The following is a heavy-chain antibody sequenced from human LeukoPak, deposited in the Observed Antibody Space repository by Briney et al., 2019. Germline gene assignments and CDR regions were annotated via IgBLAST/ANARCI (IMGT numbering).Heavy chain of an antibody. CDR2: ISYDGSNK. Sequence: GGSLRLSCAASGFTFSSYAMHWVRQAPGKGLEWVAVISYDGSNKYYADSVKGRFTISRDNSKNTLYLQMNSLRAEDTAVYYCARDGNSYGRYYFDYWGQGTLVTVSS. CDR3: ARDGNSYGRYYFDY. J-gene: IGHJ4*02. D-gene: IGHD5-18*01. CDR1: GFTFSSYA. V-gene: IGHV3-30-3*01.